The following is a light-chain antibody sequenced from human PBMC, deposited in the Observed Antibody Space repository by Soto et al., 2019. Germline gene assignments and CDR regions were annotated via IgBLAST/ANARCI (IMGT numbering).Light chain of an antibody. Sequence: QSVLTQPASVSGSPGQSITISCTGTSSDVGGYNYVSWYQQHPGKAPKLMIYDVSNRPSGVSNRFSGSKSGSTASLTISGLQAEDEAADYCCCYKSSSTLHVVFGGGTKLTVL. J-gene: IGLJ2*01. V-gene: IGLV2-14*01. CDR2: DVS. CDR3: CCYKSSSTLHVV. CDR1: SSDVGGYNY.